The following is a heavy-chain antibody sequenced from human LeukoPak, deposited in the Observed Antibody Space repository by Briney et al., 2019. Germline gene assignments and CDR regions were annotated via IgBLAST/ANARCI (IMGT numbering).Heavy chain of an antibody. V-gene: IGHV3-21*01. CDR2: ISIGSTYI. D-gene: IGHD5-12*01. J-gene: IGHJ6*03. CDR1: GFTFSSYS. Sequence: PGGSLRLSCAASGFTFSSYSMTWVRQAPGKGLEWVSSISIGSTYIYYADSVKGRFTISRDNAKNSLYLQMNSLRAEDTAVYYCARDMWIELTRRDYMDVWGKGTTVTVSS. CDR3: ARDMWIELTRRDYMDV.